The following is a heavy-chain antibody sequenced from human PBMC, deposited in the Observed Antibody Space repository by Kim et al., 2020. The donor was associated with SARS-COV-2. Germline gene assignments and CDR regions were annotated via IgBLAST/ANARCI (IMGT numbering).Heavy chain of an antibody. D-gene: IGHD3-22*01. Sequence: ADSVKGRFTISRDNAKNSLYLQMNSLRAEDTAVYYCAIHYYDSRKGAFDIWGQGTMVTVSS. J-gene: IGHJ3*02. CDR3: AIHYYDSRKGAFDI. V-gene: IGHV3-21*01.